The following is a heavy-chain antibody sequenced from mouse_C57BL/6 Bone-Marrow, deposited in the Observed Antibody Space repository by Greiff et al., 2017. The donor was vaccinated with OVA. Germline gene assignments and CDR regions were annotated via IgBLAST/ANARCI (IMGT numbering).Heavy chain of an antibody. CDR2: IYPSDSET. V-gene: IGHV1-61*01. D-gene: IGHD1-1*01. Sequence: VQLQQPGAELVRPGSSVKLSCKASGYTFTSYWMDWVKQRPGQGLEWIGNIYPSDSETHYNQKFKDKATLTVDKSSSTAYMQLSSLTSEDSAVYYCARWDYYGSRFAYGGQGTLVTVSA. CDR3: ARWDYYGSRFAY. J-gene: IGHJ3*01. CDR1: GYTFTSYW.